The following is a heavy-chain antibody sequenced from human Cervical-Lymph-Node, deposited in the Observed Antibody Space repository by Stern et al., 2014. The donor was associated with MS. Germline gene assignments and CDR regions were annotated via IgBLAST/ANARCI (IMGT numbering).Heavy chain of an antibody. D-gene: IGHD1-1*01. V-gene: IGHV2-5*02. J-gene: IGHJ4*02. CDR3: AHRKHWSRKQPRFDF. CDR2: IYGDDDK. CDR1: GFSLSSSGVG. Sequence: QVTLKESGPTLVKPTQTLTLTCTFSGFSLSSSGVGVGWIRQPPGKALEWLALIYGDDDKRYSPSLKNRLTITKDTSKNQVVLAMTNMDPVDTATYYCAHRKHWSRKQPRFDFWGQGALVTVSS.